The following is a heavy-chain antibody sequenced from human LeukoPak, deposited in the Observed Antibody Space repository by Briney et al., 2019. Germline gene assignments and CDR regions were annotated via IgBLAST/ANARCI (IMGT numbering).Heavy chain of an antibody. D-gene: IGHD2-2*01. CDR1: GGSISSGSYY. V-gene: IGHV4-61*02. CDR3: ARDCCSSTSCYFDNWFDP. CDR2: IYTSGST. Sequence: SETLSLTCTVSGGSISSGSYYWSWIRQPAGKGLEWIGRIYTSGSTNYNPSLKSRVTISVDTSKNQFSLKLSSVTAADTAVYYCARDCCSSTSCYFDNWFDPWGQGTLVTVSS. J-gene: IGHJ5*02.